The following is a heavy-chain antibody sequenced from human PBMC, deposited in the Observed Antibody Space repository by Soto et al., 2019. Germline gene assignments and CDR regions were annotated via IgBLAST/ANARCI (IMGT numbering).Heavy chain of an antibody. CDR1: GFTFSGSA. Sequence: EVQLAESGGGLVQPGESLKLSCAVSGFTFSGSAMHWVRQASGKGLEWVGRIRSKANNYATAYAASVKGRFTISRDDSKITSYLQMNSLKSEDTAVYYCTRGYGDYVRDYWGQGTLVTVSS. CDR2: IRSKANNYAT. D-gene: IGHD4-17*01. CDR3: TRGYGDYVRDY. V-gene: IGHV3-73*01. J-gene: IGHJ4*02.